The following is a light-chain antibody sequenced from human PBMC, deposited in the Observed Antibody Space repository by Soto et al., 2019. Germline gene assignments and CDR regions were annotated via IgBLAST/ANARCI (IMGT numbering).Light chain of an antibody. J-gene: IGKJ2*01. CDR2: DAS. CDR1: QNINNW. V-gene: IGKV1-5*01. Sequence: DLQVNPSPSTLSASVGERVTITCRASQNINNWLAWFQQKPGEAPKLLIYDASTLESGVPSRFSGSGSGTEFTLTISSLQPDDYATYSCQHYNVYYMYTFGQGTKV. CDR3: QHYNVYYMYT.